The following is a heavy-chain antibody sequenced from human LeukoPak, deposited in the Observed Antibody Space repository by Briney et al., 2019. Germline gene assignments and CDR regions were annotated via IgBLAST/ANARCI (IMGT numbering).Heavy chain of an antibody. CDR1: GDSVSSNSAA. CDR3: AMSGSGSYSL. V-gene: IGHV6-1*01. J-gene: IGHJ4*02. CDR2: TYYRSRWYT. Sequence: SQTLSLTCAISGDSVSSNSAAWKWIRQTPSRGLEWLGRTYYRSRWYTDYGVAVKGRITIKPDTSKNQLSLQVNSVTPEDTAVYFCAMSGSGSYSLWGQGTLVTVSS. D-gene: IGHD3-10*01.